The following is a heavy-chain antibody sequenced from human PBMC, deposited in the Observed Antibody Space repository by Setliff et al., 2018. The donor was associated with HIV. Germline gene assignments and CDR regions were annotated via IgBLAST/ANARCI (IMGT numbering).Heavy chain of an antibody. D-gene: IGHD5-12*01. Sequence: PSETLSLTCSVSGDSISNDYWNWIRQPPGKGLEWIGYISSSGSINYNPSLESRVTISVDTSKNQFSLKLTSVTAADTAFYFCARMAGDSGYPFDNWGQGTLVTVSS. CDR2: ISSSGSI. V-gene: IGHV4-4*09. CDR3: ARMAGDSGYPFDN. CDR1: GDSISNDY. J-gene: IGHJ4*02.